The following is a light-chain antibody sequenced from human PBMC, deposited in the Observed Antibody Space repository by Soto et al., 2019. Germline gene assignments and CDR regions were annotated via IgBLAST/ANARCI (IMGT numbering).Light chain of an antibody. Sequence: QSVLTQPPSVSGAPGQRVTISCTGSSSNIGAGYDVHWYQQLPGTAPKLLIYGNSNRPSGVPDRFSGSKSGTSASLAITGLQAEDEADYYCQSYDSSLSAVVFGGWTKLTVL. CDR1: SSNIGAGYD. CDR2: GNS. V-gene: IGLV1-40*01. J-gene: IGLJ2*01. CDR3: QSYDSSLSAVV.